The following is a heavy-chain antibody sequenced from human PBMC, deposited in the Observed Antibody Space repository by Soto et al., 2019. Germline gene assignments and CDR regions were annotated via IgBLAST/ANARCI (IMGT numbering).Heavy chain of an antibody. D-gene: IGHD2-2*01. Sequence: GGSLRLSCAASGFTFSSYAMHWVRQAPGKGLEWVAVISYDGSNKYYADSVKGRFTISRDNSKNTLYLQMNSLRAEDTAVYYCARDKVVPAATGYYYYYMDVWGKGTTVTVSS. J-gene: IGHJ6*03. V-gene: IGHV3-30*14. CDR1: GFTFSSYA. CDR3: ARDKVVPAATGYYYYYMDV. CDR2: ISYDGSNK.